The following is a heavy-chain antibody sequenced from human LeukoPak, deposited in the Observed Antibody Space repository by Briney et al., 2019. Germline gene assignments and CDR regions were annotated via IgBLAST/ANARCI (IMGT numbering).Heavy chain of an antibody. J-gene: IGHJ4*02. CDR3: ARLDYGDYVPTFDY. CDR2: INHSGST. D-gene: IGHD4-17*01. V-gene: IGHV4-34*01. Sequence: SETLSLTCAVYGGSFSGYYWSWIRQPPGKGLEWIGEINHSGSTSYNPPLKSRVTISVDTSKNQFSLKLSSVTAADTAVYYCARLDYGDYVPTFDYWGRGTLVTVSS. CDR1: GGSFSGYY.